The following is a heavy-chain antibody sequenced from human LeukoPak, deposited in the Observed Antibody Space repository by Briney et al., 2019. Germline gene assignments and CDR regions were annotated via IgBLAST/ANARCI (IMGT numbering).Heavy chain of an antibody. V-gene: IGHV3-53*05. Sequence: PGGSLRLSCAASGFTVSSNYMSWVRQAPGKGLEWVSVIYSGGSTYYADSVKGRFTISRDNSKNTLYLQMNSLRAEDTAVYYCAKSRGYSGYDYSAWGQGTLVTVSS. CDR2: IYSGGST. D-gene: IGHD5-12*01. CDR3: AKSRGYSGYDYSA. CDR1: GFTVSSNY. J-gene: IGHJ5*02.